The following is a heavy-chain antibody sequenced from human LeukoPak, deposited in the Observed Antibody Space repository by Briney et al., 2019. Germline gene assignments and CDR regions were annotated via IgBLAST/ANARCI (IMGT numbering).Heavy chain of an antibody. CDR1: GGTFSSYA. CDR2: IIPIFGTA. CDR3: ARVPPYSSGWYGY. J-gene: IGHJ4*02. D-gene: IGHD6-19*01. V-gene: IGHV1-69*13. Sequence: ASVKVSCKASGGTFSSYAISWVRQAPGQGLEWMGGIIPIFGTANYAQKFQGRVTITADESTSTAYMELSSLRSEDTAVYYCARVPPYSSGWYGYWGQGTLVTVSS.